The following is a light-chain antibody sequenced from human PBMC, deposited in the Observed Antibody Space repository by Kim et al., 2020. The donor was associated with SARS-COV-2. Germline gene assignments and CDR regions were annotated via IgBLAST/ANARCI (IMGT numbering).Light chain of an antibody. J-gene: IGKJ2*01. V-gene: IGKV3-20*01. CDR1: QSVCSIC. CDR3: QQYSIRPPYT. Sequence: SPGERATLSCRASQSVCSICLAWYQQKSGQAPRLLIHSVSTRATGIPDRFSGSGSGTDFTLTISRLEPEDSAMYYCQQYSIRPPYTFGQGTKLEI. CDR2: SVS.